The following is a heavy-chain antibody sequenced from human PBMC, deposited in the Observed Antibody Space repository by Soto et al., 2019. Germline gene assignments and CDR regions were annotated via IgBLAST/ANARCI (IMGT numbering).Heavy chain of an antibody. D-gene: IGHD5-12*01. J-gene: IGHJ4*02. Sequence: QVQLVQSGAEVKKPGASVKVSCKASGYTFTDYYLHWVRQAPGQGLEWMGWINPNSGTTNSAQKFQGRGTTTKDTANSTGYNELRRLKSGDTAVYYLARTEMATLPNFAYWGQGTPVTGSS. CDR2: INPNSGTT. CDR3: ARTEMATLPNFAY. V-gene: IGHV1-2*02. CDR1: GYTFTDYY.